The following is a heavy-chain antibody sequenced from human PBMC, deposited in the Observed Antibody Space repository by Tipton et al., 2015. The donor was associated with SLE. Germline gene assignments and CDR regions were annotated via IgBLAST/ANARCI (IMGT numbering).Heavy chain of an antibody. CDR1: GGSISSGSYY. Sequence: TLSLTCTVSGGSISSGSYYWSWIRQPPGKGLEWIGYIYFTGSTNYNPSLKSRVTISVDVSKNQFSLKLTSVTAADTAVYYCARGGGSPSYWGQGTLVTVSS. CDR2: IYFTGST. CDR3: ARGGGSPSY. V-gene: IGHV4-61*01. D-gene: IGHD2-15*01. J-gene: IGHJ4*02.